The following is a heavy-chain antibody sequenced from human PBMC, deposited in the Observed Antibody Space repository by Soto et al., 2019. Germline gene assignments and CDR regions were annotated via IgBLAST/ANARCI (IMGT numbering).Heavy chain of an antibody. CDR1: RFTFSDYY. CDR2: VGRSGTYT. Sequence: GGSLRLSCAASRFTFSDYYMSWIRQAPGKGQEWVSYVGRSGTYTNYADSVKGRFTISRDNAKNSLYLQMNSLRAEDTAVYYSATYYYDSSGYYYFAYWGQGTLVTVS. CDR3: ATYYYDSSGYYYFAY. J-gene: IGHJ4*02. V-gene: IGHV3-11*06. D-gene: IGHD3-22*01.